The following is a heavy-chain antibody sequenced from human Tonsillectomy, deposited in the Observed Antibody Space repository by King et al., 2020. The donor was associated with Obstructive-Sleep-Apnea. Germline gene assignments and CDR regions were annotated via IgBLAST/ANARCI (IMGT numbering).Heavy chain of an antibody. CDR1: GGSMISYY. Sequence: VQLQESGPGLVKPSETLSLNCTVSGGSMISYYWSWIRQPPGKGLEWIGYVFYSGTTNYNPSLKSRVTISIDTSKNQFSLKVTSVTAADTAIYYCARDHLVGSTNRYYYYGLDVWGQGTTVTVSS. V-gene: IGHV4-59*01. CDR2: VFYSGTT. CDR3: ARDHLVGSTNRYYYYGLDV. J-gene: IGHJ6*02. D-gene: IGHD1-26*01.